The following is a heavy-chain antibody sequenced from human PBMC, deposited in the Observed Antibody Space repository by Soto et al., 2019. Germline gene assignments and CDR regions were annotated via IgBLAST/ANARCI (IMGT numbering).Heavy chain of an antibody. V-gene: IGHV1-18*01. CDR2: ISAYNGNT. Sequence: GASVKVSCKASGYTFTSYGISWVRQAPGQGLEWMGWISAYNGNTNYAQKLQGRVTMTTDTSTSTAYMELRSLRSDDTAVYYCARDGSVLGVAARHDYWGQGTRVTVSS. CDR1: GYTFTSYG. J-gene: IGHJ4*02. D-gene: IGHD6-6*01. CDR3: ARDGSVLGVAARHDY.